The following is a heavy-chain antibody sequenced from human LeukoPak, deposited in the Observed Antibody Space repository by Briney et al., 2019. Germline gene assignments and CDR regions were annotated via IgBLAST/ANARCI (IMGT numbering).Heavy chain of an antibody. CDR3: AKRFDSSGWYAAFDI. D-gene: IGHD6-19*01. J-gene: IGHJ3*02. CDR1: GFTFSTYA. Sequence: TGGSLRLSCAASGFTFSTYAMTWVRQAAGKGLEWVSVISYGGDNTYYADSVKGRFTISRDNSKNTLYLQMNSLRAEDTAVYYCAKRFDSSGWYAAFDIWGQGTMVTVSS. V-gene: IGHV3-23*01. CDR2: ISYGGDNT.